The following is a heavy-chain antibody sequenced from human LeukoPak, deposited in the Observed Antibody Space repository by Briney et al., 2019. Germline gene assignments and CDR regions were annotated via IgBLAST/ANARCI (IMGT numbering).Heavy chain of an antibody. V-gene: IGHV4-4*02. Sequence: PSETLSLTCAVSGGSISSSNWWSWIRQPPGKGLEWIGEIYHSGSTNYNPSLKSRVTISVDTSKNQFSLKLSSVTAADTAVYYCARDWGANYFDYWGQGTLVTVSS. CDR2: IYHSGST. D-gene: IGHD3-16*01. CDR1: GGSISSSNW. J-gene: IGHJ4*02. CDR3: ARDWGANYFDY.